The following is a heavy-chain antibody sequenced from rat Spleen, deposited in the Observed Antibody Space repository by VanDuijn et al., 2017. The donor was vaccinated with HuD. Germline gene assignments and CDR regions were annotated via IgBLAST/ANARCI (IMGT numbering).Heavy chain of an antibody. V-gene: IGHV3-3*01. Sequence: QLQEAGPGLVKPSQSLSLSCSVTEYSITSSYRWNWIRKFPGNKLEWMGYLDSAGSAEYNPSLKSRISITRDTSKNQLFLQINPVTTEDTATYYCARSEGTHYYLPFADWGQGTLVTVSS. D-gene: IGHD1-12*02. J-gene: IGHJ3*01. CDR2: LDSAGSA. CDR1: EYSITSSYR. CDR3: ARSEGTHYYLPFAD.